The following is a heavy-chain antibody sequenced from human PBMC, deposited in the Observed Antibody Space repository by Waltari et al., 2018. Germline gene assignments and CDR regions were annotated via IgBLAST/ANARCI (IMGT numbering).Heavy chain of an antibody. CDR3: AKGGIHPSWFFDL. CDR2: INAANGSA. V-gene: IGHV1-3*01. CDR1: GYTFMNSV. Sequence: QVHFVQSGAEVKKPGASVTVSCKAVGYTFMNSVMHWVRRAPGQSLEYMGWINAANGSAKYSQNFQGRLTITRDTFATTVYMELSSLTSKDTAFYYCAKGGIHPSWFFDLWGRGTLVTVSS. J-gene: IGHJ2*01.